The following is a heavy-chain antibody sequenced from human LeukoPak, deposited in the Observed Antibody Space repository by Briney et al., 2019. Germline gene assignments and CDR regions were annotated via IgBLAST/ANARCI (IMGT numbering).Heavy chain of an antibody. CDR2: INWNGGST. Sequence: EGSLRLSCAASGFTFDDYGMSWVRQAPGKGLEWVSGINWNGGSTGYADSVKGRFTISRDNAKNSLYLQMNSLRAEDTALYYCARAPHTVTTLGYYYMDVWGKGTTVTVSS. J-gene: IGHJ6*03. CDR3: ARAPHTVTTLGYYYMDV. D-gene: IGHD4-17*01. V-gene: IGHV3-20*04. CDR1: GFTFDDYG.